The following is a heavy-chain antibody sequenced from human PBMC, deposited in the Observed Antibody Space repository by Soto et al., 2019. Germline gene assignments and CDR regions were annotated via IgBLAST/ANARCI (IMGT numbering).Heavy chain of an antibody. CDR3: AKFLSGSGYILSGQNDAFDI. V-gene: IGHV3-23*01. J-gene: IGHJ3*02. D-gene: IGHD3-10*01. CDR1: GFTFSSYA. Sequence: GGSLRLSCAASGFTFSSYAVSWVRQAPGKGLEWVSVISATGGSTYYADSVKGRFTISRDNSENTLYLQMNSLRAEDTAVYYCAKFLSGSGYILSGQNDAFDIWGQGTMVTVSS. CDR2: ISATGGST.